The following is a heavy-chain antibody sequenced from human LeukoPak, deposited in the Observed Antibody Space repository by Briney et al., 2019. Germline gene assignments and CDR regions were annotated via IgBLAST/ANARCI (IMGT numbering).Heavy chain of an antibody. CDR2: ISDRGGSS. D-gene: IGHD3-22*01. CDR3: AKGSYYDSSGSFYFDY. CDR1: GFTFSSYA. Sequence: GGSLRLSCAASGFTFSSYAMSWVRQAPGKGLEWVSVISDRGGSSYYADSVKGRFTISRDKSKNTLVLQMNSLRAEDTAVYYCAKGSYYDSSGSFYFDYWGQGTLVTVSS. V-gene: IGHV3-23*01. J-gene: IGHJ4*02.